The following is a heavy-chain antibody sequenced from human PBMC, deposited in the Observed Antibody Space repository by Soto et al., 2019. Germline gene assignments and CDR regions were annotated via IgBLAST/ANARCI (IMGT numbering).Heavy chain of an antibody. V-gene: IGHV3-48*02. Sequence: GGSLRLACAASGFTFSSYSMNWVRQAPGKGLEWVSYISSSSSTIYYADSVKGRFTISRDNAKNSLYLQMNSLRDEDTAVYYCARVQGNEVTMMGLYTQGHYYYXMDVWAQRTTVTVSS. CDR3: ARVQGNEVTMMGLYTQGHYYYXMDV. J-gene: IGHJ6*02. CDR2: ISSSSSTI. CDR1: GFTFSSYS. D-gene: IGHD3-22*01.